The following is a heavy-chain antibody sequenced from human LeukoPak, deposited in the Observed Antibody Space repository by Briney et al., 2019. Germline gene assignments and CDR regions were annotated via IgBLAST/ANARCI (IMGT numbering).Heavy chain of an antibody. D-gene: IGHD6-13*01. CDR3: ARDYSSSWYESDAFDI. Sequence: PSETLSLTCTVSGGSICSYYWSWIRQPPGKGLEWIGYIYYSGSTNYNPSLKSRVTISVDTSKNQFSLKLSSVTAADTAVYYCARDYSSSWYESDAFDIWGQGTMVTVSS. CDR1: GGSICSYY. V-gene: IGHV4-59*01. CDR2: IYYSGST. J-gene: IGHJ3*02.